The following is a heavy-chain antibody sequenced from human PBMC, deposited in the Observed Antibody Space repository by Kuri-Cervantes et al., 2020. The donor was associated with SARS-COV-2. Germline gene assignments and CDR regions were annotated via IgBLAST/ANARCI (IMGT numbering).Heavy chain of an antibody. CDR2: IKSKTDGGTT. CDR3: TRGTSQTYYYYYYMDV. D-gene: IGHD2-2*01. J-gene: IGHJ6*03. Sequence: GESLKISCAASGFPFENFDITWVRQTPGEGLEWVGRIKSKTDGGTTDYAAPVKGRFTISRDDSKNTLYLQMNSLKTEDTAVYYCTRGTSQTYYYYYYMDVWGKGTTVTVSS. CDR1: GFPFENFD. V-gene: IGHV3-15*01.